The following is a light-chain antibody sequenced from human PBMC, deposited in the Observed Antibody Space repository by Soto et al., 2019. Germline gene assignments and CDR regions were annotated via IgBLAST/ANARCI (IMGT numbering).Light chain of an antibody. CDR3: QQYATSPRLT. V-gene: IGKV3-20*01. CDR2: GAS. J-gene: IGKJ4*01. CDR1: QSVSSGY. Sequence: EIVLTQSPGTLSLSPGERVTLSCRASQSVSSGYLAWYQQKPGQAPRLVIYGASSRPTGIPDRFSGSGSGTDFTLTISRLEPEDFAVYYCQQYATSPRLTFGGGTKVEIK.